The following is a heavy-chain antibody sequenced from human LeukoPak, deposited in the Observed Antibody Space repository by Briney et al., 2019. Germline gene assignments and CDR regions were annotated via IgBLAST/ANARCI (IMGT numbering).Heavy chain of an antibody. D-gene: IGHD3-10*01. CDR1: GFTFSSYS. J-gene: IGHJ4*02. CDR2: IYSGGST. V-gene: IGHV3-66*04. Sequence: GGSLRLSCAASGFTFSSYSMNWVRQAPGKGLEWVSVIYSGGSTYYADSVKGRFTISRDNSKNTLYLQMNSLRAEDTAVYYCARRYGDYFDYWGQGTLVTVSS. CDR3: ARRYGDYFDY.